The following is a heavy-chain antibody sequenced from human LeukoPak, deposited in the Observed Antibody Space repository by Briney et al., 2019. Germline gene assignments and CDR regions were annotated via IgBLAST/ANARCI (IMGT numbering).Heavy chain of an antibody. CDR2: IYSGGST. V-gene: IGHV3-66*01. CDR3: ARDFCSAGTCYPDN. CDR1: GFTVSSNY. J-gene: IGHJ4*02. D-gene: IGHD2-15*01. Sequence: EGFLRLSCAASGFTVSSNYMSWVRQAPGKGLEWVSVIYSGGSTYYADSVKGRFTISRDNSKNTPYLQMNSLRVEDTAVYYCARDFCSAGTCYPDNWGQGTLVTVS.